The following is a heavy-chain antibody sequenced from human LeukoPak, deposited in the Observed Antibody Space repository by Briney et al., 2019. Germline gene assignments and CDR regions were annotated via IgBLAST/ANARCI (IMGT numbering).Heavy chain of an antibody. CDR1: GGTFSSYA. V-gene: IGHV1-69*01. D-gene: IGHD3-16*02. CDR3: ARDEILGELSLYPTE. CDR2: IIPIFGTA. Sequence: SVKVSCKASGGTFSSYAISWVRQAPGQGLEWMGGIIPIFGTANYAQKFQGRVTITADESTSTAYMELSSLRSEDTAVYYCARDEILGELSLYPTEWGQGTLVTVYS. J-gene: IGHJ4*02.